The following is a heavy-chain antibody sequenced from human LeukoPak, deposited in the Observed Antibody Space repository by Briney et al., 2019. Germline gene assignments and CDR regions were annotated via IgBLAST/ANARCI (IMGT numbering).Heavy chain of an antibody. V-gene: IGHV5-51*01. CDR2: IYPGDSDT. J-gene: IGHJ3*02. Sequence: GESLKISCKGSGYSFTSYWIGWVRQMPGQGLEWMGIIYPGDSDTRYSPSFQGQVTISADKSISTAYLQWSSLKASDTAMYYCARLSAITMIVVVIPGAFDIWGQGTMVTVSS. D-gene: IGHD3-22*01. CDR1: GYSFTSYW. CDR3: ARLSAITMIVVVIPGAFDI.